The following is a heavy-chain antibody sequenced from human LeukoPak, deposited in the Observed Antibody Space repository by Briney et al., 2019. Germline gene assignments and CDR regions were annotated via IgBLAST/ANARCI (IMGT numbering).Heavy chain of an antibody. D-gene: IGHD3-16*01. Sequence: GGSLRLSCAASGFTFSTYGMHWVRQAPGKGLEWVAFIRYDGSYKAYADSMRGRFTISRDNSQNTLYLQMNSLRPEDTALYYCAKEVYGGIDYWGQGTLVTVSS. CDR1: GFTFSTYG. CDR3: AKEVYGGIDY. V-gene: IGHV3-30*02. J-gene: IGHJ4*02. CDR2: IRYDGSYK.